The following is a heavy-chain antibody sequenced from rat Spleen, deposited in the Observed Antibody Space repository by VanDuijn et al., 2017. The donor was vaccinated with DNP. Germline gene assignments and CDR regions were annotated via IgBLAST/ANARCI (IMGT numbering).Heavy chain of an antibody. CDR3: ARVGDLHYGGDGDVLDV. CDR1: GFTFSGYW. D-gene: IGHD1-1*01. V-gene: IGHV5-58*01. Sequence: EVQLVETGGGLVQPGRSLKLSCVASGFTFSGYWMFWIRQAPGKGLEWVASINPDGATTHYSDSVRGRFTISRDNTENTVYLQMNSLRSGDTATYYCARVGDLHYGGDGDVLDVWGQGTPVTVSS. J-gene: IGHJ4*01. CDR2: INPDGATT.